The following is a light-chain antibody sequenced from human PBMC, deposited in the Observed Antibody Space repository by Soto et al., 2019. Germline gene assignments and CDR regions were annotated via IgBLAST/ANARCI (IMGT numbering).Light chain of an antibody. V-gene: IGKV3-11*01. CDR1: QTVNNY. CDR2: DAS. J-gene: IGKJ4*01. Sequence: ETVLTQSPATLSLSPGESATLSCRTSQTVNNYVAWYQQRHGQPPRLLIHDASKRATGVPARFSGSGSGTDFPLTISTREPEDSAVYYCQRRSNSLTCGGGTEVEIK. CDR3: QRRSNSLT.